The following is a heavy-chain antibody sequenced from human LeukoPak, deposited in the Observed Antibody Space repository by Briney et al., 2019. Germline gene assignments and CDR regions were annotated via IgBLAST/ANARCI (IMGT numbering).Heavy chain of an antibody. Sequence: SETLSLTCTVSGGSISSYYWSWIRQPPGKGLEWIGYIYTSGSTNYNPSLKSRVTISVDTSKTQFSLKLSSVTAADTAVYYCARGYYDMLTGYHRYFDYWGQGTLVTVSS. V-gene: IGHV4-4*09. CDR1: GGSISSYY. CDR3: ARGYYDMLTGYHRYFDY. J-gene: IGHJ4*02. CDR2: IYTSGST. D-gene: IGHD3-9*01.